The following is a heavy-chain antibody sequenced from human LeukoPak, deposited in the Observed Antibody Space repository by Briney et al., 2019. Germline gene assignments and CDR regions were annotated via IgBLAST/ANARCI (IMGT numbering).Heavy chain of an antibody. J-gene: IGHJ4*02. CDR1: GFTFSSYA. CDR3: ARDLRPGIAAAGTQGY. Sequence: GGSLRLSCAASGFTFSSYAMHWVRQAPGKGLEWVAVISYDGSNKYYADSVKGRFTISRDNSKNTLYLQMNSLRAEDTAVYYCARDLRPGIAAAGTQGYWGQGTLVTVSS. V-gene: IGHV3-30-3*01. CDR2: ISYDGSNK. D-gene: IGHD6-13*01.